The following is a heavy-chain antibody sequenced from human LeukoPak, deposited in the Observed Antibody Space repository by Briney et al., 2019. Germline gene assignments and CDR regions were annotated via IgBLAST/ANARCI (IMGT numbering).Heavy chain of an antibody. J-gene: IGHJ4*02. V-gene: IGHV3-23*01. D-gene: IGHD1-26*01. CDR1: GFTFSNYA. CDR2: ISGGSSAI. Sequence: GGSLRLSCAASGFTFSNYAMSWVRQVPGKGLEWVSAISGGSSAIYYADYVKGRFTISRDNSKNTLYLQMNSLRAEDTAVYYCAREGATLPPGHTNYFDYWGQGTLVTVSS. CDR3: AREGATLPPGHTNYFDY.